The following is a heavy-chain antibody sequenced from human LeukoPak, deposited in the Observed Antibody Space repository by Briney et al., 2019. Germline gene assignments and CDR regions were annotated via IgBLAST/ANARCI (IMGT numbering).Heavy chain of an antibody. V-gene: IGHV1-2*02. D-gene: IGHD6-19*01. CDR1: GHTFTGYY. CDR2: INPNSGGT. J-gene: IGHJ6*02. Sequence: ASVTLSCKASGHTFTGYYMHCVRQAPGHGLEWKGWINPNSGGTNYAQKFQGKVSMTEEKCISTAYMELSRLRADDTAVYYCARDPLARVAVAGYGMGVWGQGTTVTVSS. CDR3: ARDPLARVAVAGYGMGV.